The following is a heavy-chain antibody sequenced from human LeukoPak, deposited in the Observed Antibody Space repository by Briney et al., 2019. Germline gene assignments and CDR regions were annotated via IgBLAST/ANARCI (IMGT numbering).Heavy chain of an antibody. CDR1: GGSFSGYY. Sequence: SETLSLTCAVYGGSFSGYYWSWIRQPPGKGLEWIGEINHSGSTNYNPSLKSRVTISVDTSKNQFSLKLSSVTAADTAVYYCARGLHITIFGVVPQNDAFDIWGQGTMVTVSS. CDR3: ARGLHITIFGVVPQNDAFDI. V-gene: IGHV4-34*01. D-gene: IGHD3-3*01. J-gene: IGHJ3*02. CDR2: INHSGST.